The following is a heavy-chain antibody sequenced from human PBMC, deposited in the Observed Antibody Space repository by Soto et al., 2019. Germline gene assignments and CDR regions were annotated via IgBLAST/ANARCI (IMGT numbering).Heavy chain of an antibody. CDR2: IFHSGST. J-gene: IGHJ4*02. Sequence: PSETLSLTCAVSGGSLRSNNWWRWVRQPPGKGLEWIGEIFHSGSTYYNPSLKTRVTISVDKSKNQFSLKLSSVTAADTAVYYCARVYTGSYSDYWGQGTLVTVSS. CDR3: ARVYTGSYSDY. CDR1: GGSLRSNNW. V-gene: IGHV4-4*02. D-gene: IGHD1-26*01.